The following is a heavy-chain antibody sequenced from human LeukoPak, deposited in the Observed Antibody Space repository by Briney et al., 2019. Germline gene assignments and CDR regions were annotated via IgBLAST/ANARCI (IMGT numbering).Heavy chain of an antibody. CDR2: IYYSGST. Sequence: SETLSLTCTVSGGSISSSSYYWGWIRQPPGKGLEWIGSIYYSGSTYYNPSLKSRVTISVDTSKNQFSLKLSSVTAADTAVYYCARNNGGYCSGGSCLPFDYWGQGTLVTVSS. V-gene: IGHV4-39*01. J-gene: IGHJ4*02. CDR1: GGSISSSSYY. CDR3: ARNNGGYCSGGSCLPFDY. D-gene: IGHD2-15*01.